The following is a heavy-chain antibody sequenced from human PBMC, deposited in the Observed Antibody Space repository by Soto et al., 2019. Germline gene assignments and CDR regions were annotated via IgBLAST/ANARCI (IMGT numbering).Heavy chain of an antibody. D-gene: IGHD6-19*01. V-gene: IGHV5-51*01. CDR2: IYPGDSDT. CDR3: ARRYLYRSGWYIDY. Sequence: PGESLKISCKGSGYSFDNYWIAWVRQMPGKGLEWMGIIYPGDSDTRYSPSFQGQVTISADKSISTAYLQWSSLKASDTAMYYCARRYLYRSGWYIDYWGQGTLVTVSS. CDR1: GYSFDNYW. J-gene: IGHJ4*02.